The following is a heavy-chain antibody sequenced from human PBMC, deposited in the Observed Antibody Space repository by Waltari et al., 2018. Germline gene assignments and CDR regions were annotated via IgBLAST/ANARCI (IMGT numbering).Heavy chain of an antibody. CDR3: ARPRYSYGSYYYYYYGMDV. Sequence: QVQLVQSGAEVKKPGSSVKVSCKASGGTFSSYAISWVRTAPGQGLEWMGGIIPIFGTANYAQKFQGRVTITADESTSTAYMELSSLRSEDTAVYYCARPRYSYGSYYYYYYGMDVWGQGTTVTVSS. V-gene: IGHV1-69*01. D-gene: IGHD5-18*01. CDR2: IIPIFGTA. CDR1: GGTFSSYA. J-gene: IGHJ6*02.